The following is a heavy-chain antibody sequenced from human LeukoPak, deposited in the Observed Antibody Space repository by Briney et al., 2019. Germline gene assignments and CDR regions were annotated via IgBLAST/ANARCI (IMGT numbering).Heavy chain of an antibody. V-gene: IGHV1-18*01. CDR2: ISAYNGNT. Sequence: ASVKVSCKASGYTFTSYGISWVRQAPGQGLEWMGWISAYNGNTNYAQKLQGRVTITTDPSTSTAYMALRSLRSDDTAVYYCARGRGYCSGGSCYDYGMDVWGQGTTVTVSS. CDR3: ARGRGYCSGGSCYDYGMDV. J-gene: IGHJ6*02. D-gene: IGHD2-15*01. CDR1: GYTFTSYG.